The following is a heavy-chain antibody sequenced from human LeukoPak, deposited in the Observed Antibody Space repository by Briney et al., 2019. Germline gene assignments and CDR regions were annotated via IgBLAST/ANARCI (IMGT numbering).Heavy chain of an antibody. J-gene: IGHJ4*02. Sequence: GGSLRLSCAASGFTFNYAWVSWVRQVPGKGLEWVGQTVSEIDGGTTDYAAPVKGRFTISRDDSKAIAYLQMNSLKTEDTAVYHCTRDRGAYNLYDYWGQGTLVTVSS. V-gene: IGHV3-15*04. CDR3: TRDRGAYNLYDY. D-gene: IGHD1-1*01. CDR2: TVSEIDGGTT. CDR1: GFTFNYAW.